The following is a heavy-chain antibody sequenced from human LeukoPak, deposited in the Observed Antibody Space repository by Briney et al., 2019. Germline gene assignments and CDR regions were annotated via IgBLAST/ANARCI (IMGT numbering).Heavy chain of an antibody. V-gene: IGHV4-34*01. CDR3: ARFRGDGYNLIGDF. Sequence: SETLSLTCAVYGGAFSGAYWTWIRQIPGRGLEWIGEITYSGVTKYNPSLKSRVTISRDTFKNQFSLNLTSMTAADAAVYYCARFRGDGYNLIGDFWGQGILVTVSS. J-gene: IGHJ4*02. CDR1: GGAFSGAY. D-gene: IGHD5-24*01. CDR2: ITYSGVT.